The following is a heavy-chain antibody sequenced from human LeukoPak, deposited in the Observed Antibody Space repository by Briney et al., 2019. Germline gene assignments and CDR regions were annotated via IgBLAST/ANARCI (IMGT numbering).Heavy chain of an antibody. D-gene: IGHD6-19*01. Sequence: SETLSLTCTVSGGSISSYYWSWIRQPPGKGLEWIGYIYYSGSTNYNPSLKSRVTISVDTSKNQFSLKLSSVTAADTAVYYCARGLAVAGHLDYWGQGTLVTVSS. CDR3: ARGLAVAGHLDY. J-gene: IGHJ4*02. CDR1: GGSISSYY. CDR2: IYYSGST. V-gene: IGHV4-59*01.